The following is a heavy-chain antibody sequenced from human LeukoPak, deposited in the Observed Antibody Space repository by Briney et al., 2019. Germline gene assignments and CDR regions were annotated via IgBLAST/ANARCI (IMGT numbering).Heavy chain of an antibody. Sequence: PSGTLSLTCAVSGGSISSSHWWSWVRQPPGKGLEWIGEIDHSGSTKYNPSLKSRVTISVDKSKNQFSLRLSSVTAADTAVYYCARVHKLCSGTSCYRFDPWGQGTLVTVSS. D-gene: IGHD2-2*01. CDR2: IDHSGST. V-gene: IGHV4-4*02. CDR3: ARVHKLCSGTSCYRFDP. CDR1: GGSISSSHW. J-gene: IGHJ5*02.